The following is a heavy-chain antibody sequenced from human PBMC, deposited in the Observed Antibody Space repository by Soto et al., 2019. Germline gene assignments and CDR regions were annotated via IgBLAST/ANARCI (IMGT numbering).Heavy chain of an antibody. CDR1: GFSLSTSGVG. J-gene: IGHJ4*02. V-gene: IGHV2-5*01. D-gene: IGHD1-26*01. CDR3: AHIGRSVADFDH. CDR2: IYWNDDK. Sequence: SGPTLVNPTQTLTLTCTFSGFSLSTSGVGVGWIRQPPGKALEWLALIYWNDDKRYSPSLESRLTITKDTSKNQVVLTMTNMDPVDTATYYCAHIGRSVADFDHWGQGTLVTVSS.